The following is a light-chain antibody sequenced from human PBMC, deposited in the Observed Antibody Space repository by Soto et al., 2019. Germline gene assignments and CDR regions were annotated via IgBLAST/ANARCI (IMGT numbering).Light chain of an antibody. J-gene: IGKJ1*01. Sequence: DIQLTQSPSLLSASVGDRVTITCRASQGISTYLAWYQQTSGKAPKLLITAASTLQRGVPSRFSGSGSGTQFTLTISSLQPEDFATYYCLQHNSYPWTFGQGTKVEIK. CDR3: LQHNSYPWT. V-gene: IGKV1-9*01. CDR1: QGISTY. CDR2: AAS.